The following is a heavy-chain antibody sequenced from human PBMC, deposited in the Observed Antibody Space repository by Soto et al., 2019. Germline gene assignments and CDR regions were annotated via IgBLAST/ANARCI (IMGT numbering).Heavy chain of an antibody. D-gene: IGHD6-19*01. J-gene: IGHJ4*02. Sequence: QVQLVQSGAEVKKPGSSVKVSCKASGGTFSSYAISWVRQAPGQGLEWMGGIIPIFGTANYAGKFQGRVTITADESTSTAYMELGSLRFEDTAVYYCASFSSGWSPFDYWGQGTLVTVSS. CDR2: IIPIFGTA. CDR3: ASFSSGWSPFDY. CDR1: GGTFSSYA. V-gene: IGHV1-69*12.